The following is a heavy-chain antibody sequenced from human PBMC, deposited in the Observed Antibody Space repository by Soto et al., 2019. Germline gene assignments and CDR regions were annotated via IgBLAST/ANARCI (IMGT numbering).Heavy chain of an antibody. D-gene: IGHD5-12*01. CDR3: ARVTRRDGYKAWFDP. J-gene: IGHJ5*02. CDR1: GDSVSSNSAA. CDR2: TYYRSKWYN. V-gene: IGHV6-1*01. Sequence: PSQTLSLTCAISGDSVSSNSAALNWIRQPPSRGLEWLGRTYYRSKWYNDYAVSVKSRITINPDTSKNQFSLQLNSVTPEDTAVYYCARVTRRDGYKAWFDPWGQGTLITVSS.